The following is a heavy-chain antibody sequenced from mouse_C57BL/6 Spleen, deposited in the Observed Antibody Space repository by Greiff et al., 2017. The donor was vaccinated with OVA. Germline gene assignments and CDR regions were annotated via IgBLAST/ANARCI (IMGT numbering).Heavy chain of an antibody. CDR1: GFTFSDFY. Sequence: EVQLVESGGGLVQSGRSLRLSCATSGFTFSDFYMEWVRQAPGKGLEWIAASRNKANDYTTEYSASVKGRFIVSRDTSQSILYLQMNALRAEDTAIYYCARAYGYDWYFDVWGTGTTVTVSS. D-gene: IGHD2-2*01. CDR3: ARAYGYDWYFDV. V-gene: IGHV7-1*01. J-gene: IGHJ1*03. CDR2: SRNKANDYTT.